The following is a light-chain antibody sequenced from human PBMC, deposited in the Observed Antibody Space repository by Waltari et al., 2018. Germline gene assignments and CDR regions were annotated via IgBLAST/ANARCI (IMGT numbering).Light chain of an antibody. CDR2: EVS. Sequence: QSALTQPPSVSGSPGQSVTLSCTGTSSDVGSYNRVSWYQQPPGTAPKLMIYEVSNRPSGGPDRVSGSKSGNTASLTVTGLQAEDEADYYCSSYTNSSTYVFGTGTKVTVL. V-gene: IGLV2-18*02. CDR3: SSYTNSSTYV. CDR1: SSDVGSYNR. J-gene: IGLJ1*01.